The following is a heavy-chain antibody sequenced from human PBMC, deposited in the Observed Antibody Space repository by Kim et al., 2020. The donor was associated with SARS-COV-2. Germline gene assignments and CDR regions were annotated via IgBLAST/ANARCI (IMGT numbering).Heavy chain of an antibody. V-gene: IGHV3-23*01. CDR1: GFTFSSYA. Sequence: GGSLRLSCAASGFTFSSYAMSWVRQAPGKGLEWVSAISGSGGSTYYADSVKGRFTISRDNSKNTLYLQMNSLRAEDTAVYYCAKAFGGCSSTSCYDLDYWGQGTLVTVSS. D-gene: IGHD2-2*01. CDR3: AKAFGGCSSTSCYDLDY. CDR2: ISGSGGST. J-gene: IGHJ4*02.